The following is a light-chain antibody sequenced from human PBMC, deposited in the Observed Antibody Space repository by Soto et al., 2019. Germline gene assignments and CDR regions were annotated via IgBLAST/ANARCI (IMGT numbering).Light chain of an antibody. V-gene: IGKV1-5*01. CDR1: QSISSW. Sequence: DIQMTQSPSTLSASVGDRVTITCRASQSISSWLAWYQQKPGKAPKLLIYDASSLESGVPSRFSGSGSGTAFTLTISSLQPDDFATYSCQQYNTYWTFGQGTKVEIK. J-gene: IGKJ1*01. CDR2: DAS. CDR3: QQYNTYWT.